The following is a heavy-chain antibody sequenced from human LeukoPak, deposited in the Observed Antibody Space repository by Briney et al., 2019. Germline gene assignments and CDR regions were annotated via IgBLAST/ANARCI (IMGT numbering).Heavy chain of an antibody. CDR3: ARGFLEFGERYYYYYGMDV. D-gene: IGHD3-10*01. Sequence: ASVKVSCKASGYTFTSYYMHWVRQAPGRGLEWMGIINPSGGSTSYAQKFQGRVTMTRDTSTSTVYMELSSLRSEDTAVYYCARGFLEFGERYYYYYGMDVWGKGTTVTVSS. V-gene: IGHV1-46*01. CDR2: INPSGGST. J-gene: IGHJ6*04. CDR1: GYTFTSYY.